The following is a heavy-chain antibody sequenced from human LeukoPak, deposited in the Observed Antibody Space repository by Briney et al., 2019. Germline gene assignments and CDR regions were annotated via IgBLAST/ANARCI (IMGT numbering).Heavy chain of an antibody. CDR3: AKSAVAASFFEIDY. D-gene: IGHD6-19*01. CDR2: ISYDGNNQ. Sequence: GGSLRLSCAASGFSFDDYAMHWVRQAPGKGLEWVAFISYDGNNQYYADSVKGRFTISRDNSKNTLYLQMNNLRAEDTAIYYCAKSAVAASFFEIDYWGQGTLVTVSS. CDR1: GFSFDDYA. V-gene: IGHV3-30-3*02. J-gene: IGHJ4*02.